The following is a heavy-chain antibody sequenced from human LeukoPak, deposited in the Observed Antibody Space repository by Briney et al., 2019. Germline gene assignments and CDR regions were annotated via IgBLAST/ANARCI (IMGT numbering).Heavy chain of an antibody. J-gene: IGHJ3*02. Sequence: GGSLRLSXAASGFTFSSYGMHWVRQAPGKGLEWVAFIRYDGSNKYYADSVKGRFTISRDNSKNTLYLQMNSLRAEDTAVYYRAKGGGALLQDAFDIWGQGTMVTVSS. CDR1: GFTFSSYG. CDR2: IRYDGSNK. V-gene: IGHV3-30*02. CDR3: AKGGGALLQDAFDI. D-gene: IGHD2/OR15-2a*01.